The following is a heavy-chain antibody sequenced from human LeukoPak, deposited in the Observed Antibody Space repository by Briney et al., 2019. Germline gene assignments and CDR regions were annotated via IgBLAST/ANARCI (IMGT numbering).Heavy chain of an antibody. CDR1: GFTFSNYA. CDR3: AKWGDYDVLTGYYVSDY. CDR2: ITGGGSGI. J-gene: IGHJ4*02. V-gene: IGHV3-23*01. D-gene: IGHD3-9*01. Sequence: GGSLRLSCAASGFTFSNYAMSWVRQAPGKGLEWVSAITGGGSGIYYADSMKSRFTISRDNSKNTLYLQMNSLRAEDTAVYYCAKWGDYDVLTGYYVSDYWGQGTLVTVSS.